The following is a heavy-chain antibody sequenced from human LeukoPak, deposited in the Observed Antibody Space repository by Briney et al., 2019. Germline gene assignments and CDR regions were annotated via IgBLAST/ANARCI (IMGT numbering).Heavy chain of an antibody. Sequence: PSETLSLTCTVSGGSISSSSYYWGWIRQPPGKGLEWIGSIYYSGSTYYNPSLKSRVTISVDTSKNQFSLKLSSVTAADTAVYYCARVSGYYESSGYYQDNWFDPWGQGTLVTVSS. D-gene: IGHD3-22*01. J-gene: IGHJ5*02. V-gene: IGHV4-39*01. CDR1: GGSISSSSYY. CDR2: IYYSGST. CDR3: ARVSGYYESSGYYQDNWFDP.